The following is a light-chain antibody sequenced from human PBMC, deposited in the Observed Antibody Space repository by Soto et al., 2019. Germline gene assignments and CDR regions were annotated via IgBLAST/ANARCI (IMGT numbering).Light chain of an antibody. J-gene: IGLJ2*01. CDR1: SSDIGGYNS. CDR3: SSHAGSINVV. V-gene: IGLV2-8*01. Sequence: QSALTQPPSASGSPGQSVTISCTGTSSDIGGYNSVSWYQQHPGKAPKLVVYEVYKRPSGVPDRFSGSRSGNTASLTVSGLQAEDEADYYCSSHAGSINVVFGGGTKLTV. CDR2: EVY.